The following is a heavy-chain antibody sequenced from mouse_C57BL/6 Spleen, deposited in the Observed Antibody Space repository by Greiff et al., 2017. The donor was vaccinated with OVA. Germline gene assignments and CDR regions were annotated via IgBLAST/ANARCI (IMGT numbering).Heavy chain of an antibody. Sequence: EVQVVESGGGLVKPGGSLKLSCAASGFTFSDYGMHWVRQAPEKGLEWVAYISSGSSTIYYADTVKGRFTISRDNAKNTLFLQMTSLRSEDTAMYYCARWTTVAYAMDYWGQGTSVTVSS. CDR2: ISSGSSTI. D-gene: IGHD1-1*01. J-gene: IGHJ4*01. CDR3: ARWTTVAYAMDY. CDR1: GFTFSDYG. V-gene: IGHV5-17*01.